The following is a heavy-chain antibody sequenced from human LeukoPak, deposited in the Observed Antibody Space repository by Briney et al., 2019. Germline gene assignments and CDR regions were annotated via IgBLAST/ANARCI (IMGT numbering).Heavy chain of an antibody. CDR2: VSYDVNTK. Sequence: GRSLRLSCAASGFTFSTYAMHWVRQAPGKGLEWVAIVSYDVNTKYYADSVKGRFTISRDNSENTLYLEMNSLRAEDTAVYFCARRPTCSGGTCYGLDVWGKGTTVTASS. CDR1: GFTFSTYA. CDR3: ARRPTCSGGTCYGLDV. V-gene: IGHV3-30-3*01. D-gene: IGHD2-15*01. J-gene: IGHJ6*04.